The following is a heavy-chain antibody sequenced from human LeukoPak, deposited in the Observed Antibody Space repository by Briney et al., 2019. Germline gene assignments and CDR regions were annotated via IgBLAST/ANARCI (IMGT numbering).Heavy chain of an antibody. V-gene: IGHV3-23*01. D-gene: IGHD1-26*01. CDR1: GFTFSSYA. J-gene: IGHJ4*02. Sequence: GGSLRLSCAASGFTFSSYAMSRVRQAPGKGLEWVSAISGSGGSTYYADSVKGRFTISRDNSKNTLYLQMNSLRAEDTAVYYCASLIVGATTFDYWGQGTLVTVSS. CDR2: ISGSGGST. CDR3: ASLIVGATTFDY.